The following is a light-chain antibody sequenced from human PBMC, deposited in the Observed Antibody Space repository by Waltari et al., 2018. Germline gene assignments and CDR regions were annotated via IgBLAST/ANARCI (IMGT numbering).Light chain of an antibody. CDR2: GTS. CDR1: QSIGRS. V-gene: IGKV3-20*01. Sequence: SQSIGRSLAWYQQKPGQPPRLLIYGTSNRATGIPDRFSGGGSATDFSLTISRLEPEDVAMYYCQHHLSLPGNFGQGTQVEIK. J-gene: IGKJ1*01. CDR3: QHHLSLPGN.